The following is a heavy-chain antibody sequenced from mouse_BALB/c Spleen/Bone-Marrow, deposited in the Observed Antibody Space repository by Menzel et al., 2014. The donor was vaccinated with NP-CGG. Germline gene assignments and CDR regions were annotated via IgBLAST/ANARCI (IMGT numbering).Heavy chain of an antibody. CDR2: IHYSGGT. Sequence: DVKLQESGPALVKPSQSLSLTCTVTGYSIXSGYSWHWIRQFPGNTLEWMGYIHYSGGTNYNPSLKSRISITRDTSKNQFFLQLNSVTTEDTATYYCARWSGYYAMDYWGQGTSVTVSS. V-gene: IGHV3-1*02. CDR3: ARWSGYYAMDY. CDR1: GYSIXSGYS. J-gene: IGHJ4*01.